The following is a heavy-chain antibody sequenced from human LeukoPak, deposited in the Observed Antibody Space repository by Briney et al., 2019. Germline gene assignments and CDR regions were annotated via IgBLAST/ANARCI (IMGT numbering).Heavy chain of an antibody. CDR1: GYTFTSYY. D-gene: IGHD3-22*01. J-gene: IGHJ4*02. Sequence: GASVKVSCKASGYTFTSYYMHWVRQAPGQGLEWMGIINPSGGSTSYAQKFQGRVTMTRDMSTSTVYMELRSLRSDDTAVYYCARSYYYDTPSDYWGQGTLVTVSS. V-gene: IGHV1-46*01. CDR3: ARSYYYDTPSDY. CDR2: INPSGGST.